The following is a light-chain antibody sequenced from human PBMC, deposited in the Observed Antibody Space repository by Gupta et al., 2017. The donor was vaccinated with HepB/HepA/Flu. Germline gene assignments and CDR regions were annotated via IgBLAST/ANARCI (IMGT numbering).Light chain of an antibody. CDR3: QQKCRTPKT. Sequence: DIQMTRSPSSLSASVGDRVTITCRASQSISSSLNWYQQRPGKAPKLLIYDATTLQSGVPSRFSGSGSGTDFSLSIVSLQPEDFVTYYCQQKCRTPKTFGQGTRVEVK. J-gene: IGKJ1*01. V-gene: IGKV1-39*01. CDR2: DAT. CDR1: QSISSS.